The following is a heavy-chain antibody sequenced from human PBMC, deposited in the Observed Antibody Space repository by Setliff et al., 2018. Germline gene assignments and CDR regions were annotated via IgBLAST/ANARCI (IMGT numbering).Heavy chain of an antibody. CDR2: IRNRAKSYST. CDR3: VRGYPTTDY. CDR1: GFTFSEYY. J-gene: IGHJ4*02. V-gene: IGHV3-72*01. Sequence: GGSLRLSCAASGFTFSEYYMDWVRQAPGKGLEWVGRIRNRAKSYSTEYAASVKGRFTFSRDDSKNSVYLHMNSLQTEDTAVYYCVRGYPTTDYWGQGTLVTVSS. D-gene: IGHD1-20*01.